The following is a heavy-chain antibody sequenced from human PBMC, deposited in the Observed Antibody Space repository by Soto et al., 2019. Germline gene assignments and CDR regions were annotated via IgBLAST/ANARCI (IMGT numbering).Heavy chain of an antibody. D-gene: IGHD3-3*01. CDR1: GFTFSSYA. Sequence: GGSLRLSCAASGFTFSSYAMSWVRQAPGKGLEWVSAISGSGGSTYYADSVKGRFTISRDNSKNTLYLQMNSLRAEDTAVYYCAKVRFLEWLLGNLIFDYWGQGTLVTVSS. CDR3: AKVRFLEWLLGNLIFDY. CDR2: ISGSGGST. V-gene: IGHV3-23*01. J-gene: IGHJ4*02.